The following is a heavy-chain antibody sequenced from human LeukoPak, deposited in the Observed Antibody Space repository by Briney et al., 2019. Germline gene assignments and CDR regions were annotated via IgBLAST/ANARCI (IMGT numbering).Heavy chain of an antibody. CDR3: ARGGGLEWLLYRSDWFDR. Sequence: ASVKVSCMASGYTFTGYYMHWVRQAPGQGLEWMGWINPNSGGTNYAQKFQGRVTMTRDTSISTAYMELSRLRSDDTAVYYCARGGGLEWLLYRSDWFDRWGQGTLVTVSS. V-gene: IGHV1-2*02. CDR2: INPNSGGT. CDR1: GYTFTGYY. D-gene: IGHD3-3*01. J-gene: IGHJ5*02.